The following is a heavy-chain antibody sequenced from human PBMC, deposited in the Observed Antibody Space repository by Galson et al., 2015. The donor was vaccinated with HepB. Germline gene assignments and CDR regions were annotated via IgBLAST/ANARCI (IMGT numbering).Heavy chain of an antibody. V-gene: IGHV3-7*01. CDR1: GFTFSSYY. J-gene: IGHJ4*02. CDR3: ARSLWPEDF. CDR2: INQDGTSK. D-gene: IGHD1-14*01. Sequence: SLRLSCAASGFTFSSYYMSWVRQAPGKGLEWVANINQDGTSKNYVDSVKGRFSISRDNAENSVSLQMSSLRVEDTAVYYCARSLWPEDFWGQGTLATVSS.